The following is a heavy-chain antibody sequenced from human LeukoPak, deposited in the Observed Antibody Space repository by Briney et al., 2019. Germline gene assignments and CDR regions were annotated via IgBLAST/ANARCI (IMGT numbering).Heavy chain of an antibody. Sequence: PGGSLRLTCAASGFTFSSYWMSWVRQAPGKGLEWVANIKHDGSARYYVDSVKGRFTISRDNAKNSLYLQIESLRAEDTAVYYCVRDSSTSGWDPWGQGTLVTVSS. CDR1: GFTFSSYW. V-gene: IGHV3-7*01. CDR2: IKHDGSAR. J-gene: IGHJ5*02. CDR3: VRDSSTSGWDP. D-gene: IGHD6-19*01.